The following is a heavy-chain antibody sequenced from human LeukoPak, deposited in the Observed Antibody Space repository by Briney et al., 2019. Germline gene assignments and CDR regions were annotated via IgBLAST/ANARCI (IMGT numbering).Heavy chain of an antibody. J-gene: IGHJ6*02. Sequence: PSETLSLTCTVSGGSVSSGSYYWSWIRQPPGKGLEWIGYIYYSGSTNYNPSLKSRVTMSVDTSKNQFSLKLSSVTAADTAVYYCARVSIAVAGPGYYYYGMDVWGQGTTVTVSS. CDR2: IYYSGST. D-gene: IGHD6-19*01. V-gene: IGHV4-61*01. CDR1: GGSVSSGSYY. CDR3: ARVSIAVAGPGYYYYGMDV.